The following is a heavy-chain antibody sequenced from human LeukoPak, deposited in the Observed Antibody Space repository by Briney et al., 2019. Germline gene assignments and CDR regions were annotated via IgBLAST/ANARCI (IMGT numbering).Heavy chain of an antibody. V-gene: IGHV3-7*01. CDR3: AREGKAFDY. Sequence: GGSLRLSCAASGFIFSDYWMTWVRQAPGKGLEWVATIKPDGSEKYYVDSLKGRFTISRDNAKNSQYLQMNSLRVDDTAVYYCAREGKAFDYWGQGTLVSVSS. CDR2: IKPDGSEK. CDR1: GFIFSDYW. J-gene: IGHJ4*02. D-gene: IGHD3-10*01.